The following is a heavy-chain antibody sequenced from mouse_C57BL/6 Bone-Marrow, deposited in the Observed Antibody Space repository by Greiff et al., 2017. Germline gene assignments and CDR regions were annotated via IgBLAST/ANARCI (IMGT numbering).Heavy chain of an antibody. V-gene: IGHV3-5*01. D-gene: IGHD2-4*01. CDR1: GISITTGNYR. J-gene: IGHJ2*01. Sequence: EVQLVESGPGLVKPSQTVFLTCTVTGISITTGNYRWSWIRQFPGNKLEWIGYIYYSGTITYNPSLTSRTTITRDTPKNQFFLEMNSLTAEDTATYYCARYDYDGKWYYFDYWGQGTTLTVSS. CDR3: ARYDYDGKWYYFDY. CDR2: IYYSGTI.